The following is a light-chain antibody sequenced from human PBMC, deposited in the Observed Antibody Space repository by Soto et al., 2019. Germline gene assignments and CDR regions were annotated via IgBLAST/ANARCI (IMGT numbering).Light chain of an antibody. V-gene: IGLV2-11*01. CDR2: DVS. Sequence: QSVLTQPASVSGSPGQSITISCTGTSIDVGGYDHVAWYQQHPGKAPKLMISDVSKRXSGVPDRFSGSKSGNTASLTISGLQAEDEADYYCCSYAGDLALFGGGTKVTVL. CDR3: CSYAGDLAL. J-gene: IGLJ2*01. CDR1: SIDVGGYDH.